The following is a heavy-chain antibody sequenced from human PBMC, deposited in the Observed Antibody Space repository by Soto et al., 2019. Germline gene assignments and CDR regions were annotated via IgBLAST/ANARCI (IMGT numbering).Heavy chain of an antibody. CDR1: GYTFTSYA. CDR2: INAGNGNT. J-gene: IGHJ5*02. Sequence: GASVKVSWKACGYTFTSYAMHWVRQAPGQRLEWMGWINAGNGNTKYSQKFQGRVTITRDTSASTAYMELSSLRSEDTAVYYCARGEDCSGGSCYSEYSWFDPWGQGTLVTVSS. D-gene: IGHD2-15*01. CDR3: ARGEDCSGGSCYSEYSWFDP. V-gene: IGHV1-3*01.